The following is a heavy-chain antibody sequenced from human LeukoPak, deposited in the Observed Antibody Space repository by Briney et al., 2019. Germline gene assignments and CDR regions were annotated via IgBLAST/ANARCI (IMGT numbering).Heavy chain of an antibody. V-gene: IGHV4-61*01. D-gene: IGHD6-13*01. J-gene: IGHJ4*02. Sequence: SETLSLTCTVSGGSVSSGSYYWRWIRQPPGKGLEWIGYIYYSGSTNYNPSLKSRVTISVDTSKNQFSLKLSSVTAADTAVYYCARVLRIAADFDYWGQGTLVTVSS. CDR1: GGSVSSGSYY. CDR2: IYYSGST. CDR3: ARVLRIAADFDY.